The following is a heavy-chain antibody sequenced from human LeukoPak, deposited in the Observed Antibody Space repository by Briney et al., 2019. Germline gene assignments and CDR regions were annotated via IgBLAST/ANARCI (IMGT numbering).Heavy chain of an antibody. CDR2: IKQDGSEK. CDR1: GFTFSSYW. Sequence: GGSLRLSCAASGFTFSSYWMSWVRQAPGKGLEWVANIKQDGSEKYYVDSVKGRFTISRDNAKNSLYLQMTSLRAEDTAVYYCARYSQIRRYYYDSSGPGAFDYWGQGTLVTVSS. J-gene: IGHJ4*02. CDR3: ARYSQIRRYYYDSSGPGAFDY. V-gene: IGHV3-7*01. D-gene: IGHD3-22*01.